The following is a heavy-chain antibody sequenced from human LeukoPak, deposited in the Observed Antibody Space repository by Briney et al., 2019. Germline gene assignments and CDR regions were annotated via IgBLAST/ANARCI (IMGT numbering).Heavy chain of an antibody. CDR3: ASCSSHHDAFDI. D-gene: IGHD6-6*01. CDR2: IIPIFGTA. V-gene: IGHV1-69*13. CDR1: GGTFSSYA. J-gene: IGHJ3*02. Sequence: SVKVSCKASGGTFSSYAISWVRQAPGQGLQWMGGIIPIFGTANYAQKFQGRVTITADESTSTAYMELSTVRSEDTAVYYCASCSSHHDAFDIWGQGTMVTVSS.